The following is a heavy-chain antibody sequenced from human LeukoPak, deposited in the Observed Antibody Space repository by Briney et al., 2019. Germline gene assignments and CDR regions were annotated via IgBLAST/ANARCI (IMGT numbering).Heavy chain of an antibody. CDR1: GFPFSSHR. J-gene: IGHJ4*02. D-gene: IGHD1-1*01. CDR2: INNDGSDI. V-gene: IGHV3-74*01. Sequence: PGGSLRLSCAVSGFPFSSHRMHWVRQAPGKGLVWVSRINNDGSDIKYADSVKGRFTMSRDNAQNTLYLQTNSLRAEDTAVYYCARGNVGPDYWGQGTLVTVSS. CDR3: ARGNVGPDY.